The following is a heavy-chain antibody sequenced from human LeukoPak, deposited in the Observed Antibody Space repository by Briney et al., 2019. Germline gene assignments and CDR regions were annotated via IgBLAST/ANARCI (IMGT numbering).Heavy chain of an antibody. CDR2: IYYSGNT. V-gene: IGHV4-59*01. CDR3: ARERGLRKEGSFDY. CDR1: GGSISNYY. D-gene: IGHD4-17*01. Sequence: SETLSLTCTVSGGSISNYYWRWLRQPPGEGLERIGDIYYSGNTNYNPSLKSRVTISVDPSKNQFSLKLTSVPAADTAVYYCARERGLRKEGSFDYWGQGTLVTVSS. J-gene: IGHJ4*02.